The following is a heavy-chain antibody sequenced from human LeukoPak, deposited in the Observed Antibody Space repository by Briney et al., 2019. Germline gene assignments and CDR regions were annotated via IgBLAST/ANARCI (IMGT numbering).Heavy chain of an antibody. CDR1: GGSISSYY. CDR2: IYYSGST. V-gene: IGHV4-39*01. Sequence: PSETLSLTCTVSGGSISSYYWGWIRQPPGKGLEWIGSIYYSGSTYYNPSLKSRVTISVDTSKNQFSLKLSSVTAADTAVYYCARLVGGTYFDYWGQGTLVTVSS. D-gene: IGHD1-1*01. J-gene: IGHJ4*02. CDR3: ARLVGGTYFDY.